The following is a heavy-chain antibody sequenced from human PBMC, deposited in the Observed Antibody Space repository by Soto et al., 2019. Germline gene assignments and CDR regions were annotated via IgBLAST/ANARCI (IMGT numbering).Heavy chain of an antibody. CDR2: IGAYDGHT. J-gene: IGHJ5*02. CDR3: ARDFYCSRGSRGSCSDCFDP. CDR1: GYTFTTYG. Sequence: GASVKVSCKASGYTFTTYGISWVRQAPGQGLEWMGWIGAYDGHTNYAQKFQGRVTMTIDTSTSTAHMELRSLRSDDTALYYCARDFYCSRGSRGSCSDCFDPWGQGTLVTVS. D-gene: IGHD2-15*01. V-gene: IGHV1-18*01.